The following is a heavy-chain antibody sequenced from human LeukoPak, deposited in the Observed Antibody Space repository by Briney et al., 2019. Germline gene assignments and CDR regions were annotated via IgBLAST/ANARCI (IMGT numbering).Heavy chain of an antibody. D-gene: IGHD6-19*01. J-gene: IGHJ3*02. Sequence: GASVKVSCKASGYTFTNYAISWVRQAPGQGLEWMGWISPYNGDTNYAQKLQGRVTMTTDTSTSTAFMELRSLRSDDTAVYYCARDKMGAVAEMGNAFDIWGQGTMVTVSS. CDR1: GYTFTNYA. CDR2: ISPYNGDT. CDR3: ARDKMGAVAEMGNAFDI. V-gene: IGHV1-18*01.